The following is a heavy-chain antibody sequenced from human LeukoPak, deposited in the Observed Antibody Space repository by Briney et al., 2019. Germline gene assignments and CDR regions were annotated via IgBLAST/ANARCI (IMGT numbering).Heavy chain of an antibody. CDR3: TRSQFYYGAGSLGFDP. CDR2: IDPSSGDT. Sequence: ASVKVSCKAFGYSFTGHYIHWLRQAPGQGLEWMGYIDPSSGDTNCAQKFQARVTMTRDTSVSTAYMELSRLTSDDTAIYFCTRSQFYYGAGSLGFDPWGQGTLVTVSS. CDR1: GYSFTGHY. D-gene: IGHD3-10*01. J-gene: IGHJ5*02. V-gene: IGHV1-2*02.